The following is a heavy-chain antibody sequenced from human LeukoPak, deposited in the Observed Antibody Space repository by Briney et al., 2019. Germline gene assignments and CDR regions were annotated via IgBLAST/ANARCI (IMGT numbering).Heavy chain of an antibody. Sequence: SETQSLTCAVYGGSFSGYYWSWIRQPPGKGLEWIGEINHSGSTNYNPSLKSRVTISVDTSKNQFSLKLSSVTAADTAVYYCAIPDSSGPYDAFDIWGQGTMVTVSS. CDR1: GGSFSGYY. CDR3: AIPDSSGPYDAFDI. V-gene: IGHV4-34*01. D-gene: IGHD3-22*01. J-gene: IGHJ3*02. CDR2: INHSGST.